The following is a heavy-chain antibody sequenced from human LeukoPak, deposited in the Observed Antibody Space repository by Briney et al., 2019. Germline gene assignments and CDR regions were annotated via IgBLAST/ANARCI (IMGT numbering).Heavy chain of an antibody. D-gene: IGHD6-19*01. CDR3: ARSEQWLVPLDH. CDR2: IYYSGST. CDR1: GGSISSSSYY. V-gene: IGHV4-39*07. J-gene: IGHJ4*02. Sequence: MPSETLSLTCTVSGGSISSSSYYWGWIRQPPGRGLEWIGSIYYSGSTYYNPSLKSRVTISVDTSKNQFSLKLSSVTAADTAVYYCARSEQWLVPLDHWGQGTLVTVSS.